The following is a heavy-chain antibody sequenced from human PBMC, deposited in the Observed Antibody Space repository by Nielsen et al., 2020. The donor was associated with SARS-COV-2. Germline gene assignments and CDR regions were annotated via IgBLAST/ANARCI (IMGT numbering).Heavy chain of an antibody. D-gene: IGHD3-22*01. CDR2: IYSGGDST. CDR3: AQGGMIVVVITSHDAFDI. J-gene: IGHJ3*02. Sequence: GESLKISCAASGFTFTIYAMSWVRQAPGKGLEWVSDIYSGGDSTYYADSVKGRFTISRDNSKNTLYLQMNSLRAEDTAVYYCAQGGMIVVVITSHDAFDIWGQGTMVTVSS. V-gene: IGHV3-23*03. CDR1: GFTFTIYA.